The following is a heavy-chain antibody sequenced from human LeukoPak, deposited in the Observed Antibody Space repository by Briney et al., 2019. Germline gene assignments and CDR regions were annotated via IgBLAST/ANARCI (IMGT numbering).Heavy chain of an antibody. CDR3: ARTVLTYMDV. D-gene: IGHD1-14*01. J-gene: IGHJ6*03. V-gene: IGHV4-59*01. CDR2: IYYSGST. Sequence: SETLSLTCTVSGGSISSYYWSWIRQPPGKGLEWIGYIYYSGSTNYNPSLKSRVTISVDTSKNQFSLKLSSVTAAVTAVYYCARTVLTYMDVWGKGTTVTVSS. CDR1: GGSISSYY.